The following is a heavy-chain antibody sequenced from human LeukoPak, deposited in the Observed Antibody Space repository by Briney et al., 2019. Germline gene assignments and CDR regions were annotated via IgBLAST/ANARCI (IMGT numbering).Heavy chain of an antibody. Sequence: SETLSLTCAVYGGSFSGYYWSWIRQPPGKGLEWIGEINHSGSTNYNPSLKSRVTISVDTSKNQFSLKLSSVTAADTAVYYCAREISVMVVVITWVWFDPWGQGTLVTVYS. V-gene: IGHV4-34*01. CDR2: INHSGST. J-gene: IGHJ5*02. CDR1: GGSFSGYY. CDR3: AREISVMVVVITWVWFDP. D-gene: IGHD3-22*01.